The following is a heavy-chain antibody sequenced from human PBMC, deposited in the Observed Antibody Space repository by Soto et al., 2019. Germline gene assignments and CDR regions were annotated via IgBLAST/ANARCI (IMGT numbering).Heavy chain of an antibody. D-gene: IGHD3-22*01. Sequence: PGESLKISCKGSAYSFTSYWIGWVRQMPGKGLEWMGIIYPGDSDTRYSPSFQGQVTISADKSISTAYLQWSSLKASDTAMYYCARHRGVGYYDSSGPNDAFDIWGQGTMVTVSS. J-gene: IGHJ3*02. CDR3: ARHRGVGYYDSSGPNDAFDI. CDR1: AYSFTSYW. V-gene: IGHV5-51*01. CDR2: IYPGDSDT.